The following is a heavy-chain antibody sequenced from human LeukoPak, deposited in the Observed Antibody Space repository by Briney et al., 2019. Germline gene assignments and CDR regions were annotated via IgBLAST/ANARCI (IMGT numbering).Heavy chain of an antibody. Sequence: GASVKVSXKASGGTFSSYAISWVRQAPGQGLEWMGGIIPIFGTANYAQKFQGRVTITADESTSTAYMELSSLRSEDTAVYYCARYCTNGVCQNWFDPWGQGTLVTVSS. V-gene: IGHV1-69*13. D-gene: IGHD2-8*01. J-gene: IGHJ5*02. CDR2: IIPIFGTA. CDR1: GGTFSSYA. CDR3: ARYCTNGVCQNWFDP.